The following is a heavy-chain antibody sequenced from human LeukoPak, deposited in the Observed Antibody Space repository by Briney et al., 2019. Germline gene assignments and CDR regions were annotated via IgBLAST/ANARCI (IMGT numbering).Heavy chain of an antibody. D-gene: IGHD1-26*01. V-gene: IGHV3-74*01. CDR1: GFTFSRYW. CDR3: VRDNRSYNFDY. Sequence: GGSLRLSCAASGFTFSRYWMHWVRQAPGKGLVWVSCIRSDGSTTSIADSAKGRFTISRDNAKNTVYLQMNSLRAEDTAVYYCVRDNRSYNFDYWGEGTLVTVSS. CDR2: IRSDGSTT. J-gene: IGHJ4*02.